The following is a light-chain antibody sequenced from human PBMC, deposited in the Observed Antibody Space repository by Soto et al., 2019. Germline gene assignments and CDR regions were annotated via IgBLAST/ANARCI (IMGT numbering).Light chain of an antibody. J-gene: IGKJ1*01. CDR1: QSISSY. V-gene: IGKV1-5*03. CDR2: KAS. CDR3: QQYHTYWWT. Sequence: DIQMTQSPSSLSASVGGRVTITCRASQSISSYLNWYQQKPGKAPKLLIYKASTLEGEVPSRFSGSDSETEFTLTINSLQPDDSATYYCQQYHTYWWTFGQGTKVDIK.